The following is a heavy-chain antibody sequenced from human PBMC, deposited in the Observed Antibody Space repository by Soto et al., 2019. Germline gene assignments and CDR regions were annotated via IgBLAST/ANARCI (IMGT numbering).Heavy chain of an antibody. Sequence: GGSLRLSCAASGFTFDDYAMHWVRQAPGKGLEWVSGISWNSGSIGYADSVKGRFTISRDNAKNSLYLQMNSLRAEDTALYYCAKDINFDWLSHYYYMDVWGKGTTVTVSS. CDR1: GFTFDDYA. CDR3: AKDINFDWLSHYYYMDV. J-gene: IGHJ6*03. CDR2: ISWNSGSI. V-gene: IGHV3-9*01. D-gene: IGHD3-9*01.